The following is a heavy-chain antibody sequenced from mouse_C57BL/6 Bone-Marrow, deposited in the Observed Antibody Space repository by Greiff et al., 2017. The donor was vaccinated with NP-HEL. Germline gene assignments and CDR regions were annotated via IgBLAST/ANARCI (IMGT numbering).Heavy chain of an antibody. CDR3: AREWGGYWGDYFDY. V-gene: IGHV1-52*01. D-gene: IGHD2-3*01. CDR1: GYTFTSYW. J-gene: IGHJ2*01. Sequence: QVQLQQPGAELVRPGSSVKLSCKASGYTFTSYWMHWVKQRPIQGLEWIGNIDPSDSETHYIQKFKDKATLTVDKSSSTAYMQLSSLTSDDSAVYYCAREWGGYWGDYFDYWGQGTTLTVSS. CDR2: IDPSDSET.